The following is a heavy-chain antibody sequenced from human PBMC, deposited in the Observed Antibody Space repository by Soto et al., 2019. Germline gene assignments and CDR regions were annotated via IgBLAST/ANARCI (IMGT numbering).Heavy chain of an antibody. Sequence: QVQLQESGPGLVKPSQTLSLTCTVSGASMSSGGYYWTWIRQSPGKGLEWIGYIYYSGSTDYNPSLGRRVAISFDTARSQFSPTLHSVAAADTAIYYCARDRHNNFFDPWCQGTLVTVSS. CDR1: GASMSSGGYY. V-gene: IGHV4-31*03. CDR3: ARDRHNNFFDP. J-gene: IGHJ5*02. CDR2: IYYSGST. D-gene: IGHD6-6*01.